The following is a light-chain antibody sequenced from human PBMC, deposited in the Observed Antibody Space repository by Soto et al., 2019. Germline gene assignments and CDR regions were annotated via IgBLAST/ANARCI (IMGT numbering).Light chain of an antibody. J-gene: IGKJ3*01. V-gene: IGKV3-20*01. Sequence: VVLTQSPATLSLSPGDRATLSCRASRHVYINALGWYQQKPGRTPTLLIYGASTRATDIPDRFSATGSGTDFSLTISAVEPEDSAVYYCQQYGASPFTFGPGTRLEI. CDR2: GAS. CDR1: RHVYINA. CDR3: QQYGASPFT.